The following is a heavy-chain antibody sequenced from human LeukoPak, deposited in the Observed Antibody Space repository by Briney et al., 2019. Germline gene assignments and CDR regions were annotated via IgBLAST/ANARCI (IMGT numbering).Heavy chain of an antibody. CDR3: ARDPLGYKDIVVVPAAAKLNY. J-gene: IGHJ4*02. CDR1: GFTVSSNY. V-gene: IGHV3-53*01. D-gene: IGHD2-2*01. Sequence: GGSLRLSCAASGFTVSSNYMSWVRQAPGKGLEWVSIIYKDGSTYYADSVKGQFIISRDNSKNTLYLQMNSLRAEDTAVYYCARDPLGYKDIVVVPAAAKLNYWGQGTLVTVSS. CDR2: IYKDGST.